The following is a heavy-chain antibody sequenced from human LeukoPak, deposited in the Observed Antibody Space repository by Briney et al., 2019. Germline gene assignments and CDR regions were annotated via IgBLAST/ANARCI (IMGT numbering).Heavy chain of an antibody. CDR2: FDPEDGET. CDR1: GYTLTELS. D-gene: IGHD3-9*01. Sequence: SVKVSCKVSGYTLTELSMHWVRQAPGKGLEWMGGFDPEDGETIYAQKFQGRVTMTEDTSTDTAYMELSSLRSEDTVLYYWATWMRFGWLFSWGQGTLVTVSS. V-gene: IGHV1-24*01. J-gene: IGHJ4*02. CDR3: ATWMRFGWLFS.